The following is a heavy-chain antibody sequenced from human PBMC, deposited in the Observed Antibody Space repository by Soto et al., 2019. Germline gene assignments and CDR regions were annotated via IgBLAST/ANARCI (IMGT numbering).Heavy chain of an antibody. CDR2: ISSSSSYI. Sequence: EVQLVESGGGLVKPGGSLRLSCAASGLTFSSYSMNWVRQAPGKGLEWVSSISSSSSYIYYADSVKGRFTISRDNAKNSLYLQMNSLRAEDTAVYYCATPIPSRERPFDYWGQGTLVTVSS. CDR1: GLTFSSYS. CDR3: ATPIPSRERPFDY. D-gene: IGHD1-1*01. J-gene: IGHJ4*02. V-gene: IGHV3-21*01.